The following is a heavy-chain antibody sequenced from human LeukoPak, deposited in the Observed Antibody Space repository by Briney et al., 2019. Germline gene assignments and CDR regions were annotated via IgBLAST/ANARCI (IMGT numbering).Heavy chain of an antibody. V-gene: IGHV7-4-1*02. Sequence: ASVKVSCKASGYTFTSYAMNWVRQAPGQGLEWMGWINTNTGNPTYAQGFTGRFVFSLDTSVSTAYLQISSLKAEDTAVYYCARGRSRFDCSGGSCYSYWGQGTLVTVSS. CDR3: ARGRSRFDCSGGSCYSY. J-gene: IGHJ4*02. CDR1: GYTFTSYA. D-gene: IGHD2-15*01. CDR2: INTNTGNP.